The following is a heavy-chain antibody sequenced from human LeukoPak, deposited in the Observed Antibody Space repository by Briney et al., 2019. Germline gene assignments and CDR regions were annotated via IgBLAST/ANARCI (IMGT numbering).Heavy chain of an antibody. CDR1: GYTFTNYA. D-gene: IGHD2-2*01. CDR2: INTNTGNP. CDR3: ARDPGGDNVVPGDP. Sequence: GASVKVSCKASGYTFTNYAINWVRQAPGQGLEWMGWINTNTGNPTYAQGFTGRFVFSLDTSVSTTYLQISSLKAEDTAVYYCARDPGGDNVVPGDPWGQGTLVTVSS. J-gene: IGHJ5*02. V-gene: IGHV7-4-1*02.